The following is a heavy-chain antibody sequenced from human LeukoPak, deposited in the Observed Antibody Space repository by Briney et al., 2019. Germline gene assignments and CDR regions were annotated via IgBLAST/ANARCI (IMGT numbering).Heavy chain of an antibody. J-gene: IGHJ2*01. D-gene: IGHD3-10*01. CDR1: GFTFSSYW. CDR2: INTNGSPT. V-gene: IGHV3-74*01. Sequence: GGSLRLSCAASGFTFSSYWMHWVRQAPGKGLVWVSRINTNGSPTQYADSVKGRFTISRDNAKNSLYLQMNSLRAGDTALYYCAKDRRHTVSGGYFDLWGRGTLVIVSS. CDR3: AKDRRHTVSGGYFDL.